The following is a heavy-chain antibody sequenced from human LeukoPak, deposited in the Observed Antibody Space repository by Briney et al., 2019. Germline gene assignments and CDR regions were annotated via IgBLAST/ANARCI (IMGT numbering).Heavy chain of an antibody. CDR1: GYTFTGYY. CDR3: AREGYCSSTSCYLDY. D-gene: IGHD2-2*01. Sequence: ASVKVSCKASGYTFTGYYMHWVRQAPGRGLEWMGWINPNSGGTNYAQKFQGRVTMTRDTSISTAYMELSRLRSDDTAVYYCAREGYCSSTSCYLDYWGQGTLVTVSS. CDR2: INPNSGGT. V-gene: IGHV1-2*02. J-gene: IGHJ4*02.